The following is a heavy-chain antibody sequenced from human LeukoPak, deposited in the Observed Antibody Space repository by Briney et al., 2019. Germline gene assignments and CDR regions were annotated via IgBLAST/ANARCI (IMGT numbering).Heavy chain of an antibody. D-gene: IGHD2-2*01. CDR2: IYPGDSDT. J-gene: IGHJ4*02. V-gene: IGHV5-51*01. Sequence: GESLKISCRGSGYSFTTYWIGWVRQMPGKGPEWMGIIYPGDSDTRYSPSFQGQVTMSADKSINTAYLQWSSLKASDTAMYYCARRQGCSSTSCPPDSWGQGTLVTVSS. CDR1: GYSFTTYW. CDR3: ARRQGCSSTSCPPDS.